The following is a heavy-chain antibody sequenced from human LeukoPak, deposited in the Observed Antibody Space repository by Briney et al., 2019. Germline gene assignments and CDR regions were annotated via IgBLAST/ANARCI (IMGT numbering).Heavy chain of an antibody. J-gene: IGHJ4*02. CDR2: INHSGST. V-gene: IGHV4-34*01. Sequence: SETLSLTCAVYGGSFSGYYWSWIRQPPGKGLEWIGEINHSGSTNYNPSLKSRVTISVDTSKNQFSLKLSSVTAADTAVYYCARGARRSSWYRGASSDLGRFDYWGQGTLVTVSS. CDR3: ARGARRSSWYRGASSDLGRFDY. CDR1: GGSFSGYY. D-gene: IGHD6-13*01.